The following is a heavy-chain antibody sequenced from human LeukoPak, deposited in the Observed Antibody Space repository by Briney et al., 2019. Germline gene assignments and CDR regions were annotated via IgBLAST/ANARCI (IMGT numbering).Heavy chain of an antibody. CDR2: IKQDGSEK. D-gene: IGHD3-10*01. CDR3: ARLLLWFGEQVDY. J-gene: IGHJ4*02. CDR1: GFTFSSYW. V-gene: IGHV3-7*03. Sequence: GRSLRLPCAASGFTFSSYWMSWVRQAPGKGLEWVANIKQDGSEKYYVDSVKGRFTISRDNAKNSLYLQMNSLRAEDTAVYYCARLLLWFGEQVDYWGQGTLVTVSS.